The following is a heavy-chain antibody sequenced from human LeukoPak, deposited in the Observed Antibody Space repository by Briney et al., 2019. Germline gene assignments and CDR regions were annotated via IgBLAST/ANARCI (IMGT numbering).Heavy chain of an antibody. CDR3: AKDSGWRLLEMFFDY. V-gene: IGHV3-9*01. D-gene: IGHD2-21*01. Sequence: PGRSLRLSCAASGFTFDDYAMHWVRQAPGKGLERVSGISWNSGSIGYADSVKGRFTISRDNAKNSLYLQMNSLRAEDTALYYCAKDSGWRLLEMFFDYWGQGTLVTVSS. CDR1: GFTFDDYA. J-gene: IGHJ4*02. CDR2: ISWNSGSI.